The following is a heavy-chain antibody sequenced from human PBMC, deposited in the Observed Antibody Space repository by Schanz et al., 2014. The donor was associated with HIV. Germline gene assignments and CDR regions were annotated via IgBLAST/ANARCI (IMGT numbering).Heavy chain of an antibody. CDR2: IKEDGIYK. D-gene: IGHD4-17*01. CDR1: GFTFSNFA. CDR3: VRLMSSDYDFYHYGMDV. Sequence: EVQMLESGGGSVQPGGSLRLSCAASGFTFSNFAMSRVRKDRVNKREGVANIKEDGIYKYYVDSVKGRFTISRDNAKNSLYLNMYSLRAEDTAVYYCVRLMSSDYDFYHYGMDV. V-gene: IGHV3-7*01. J-gene: IGHJ6*01.